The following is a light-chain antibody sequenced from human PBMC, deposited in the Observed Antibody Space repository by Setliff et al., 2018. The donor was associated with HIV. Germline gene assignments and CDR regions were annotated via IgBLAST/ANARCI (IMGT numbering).Light chain of an antibody. CDR3: QSYDSSLSGYV. CDR1: SSNIGAGYD. V-gene: IGLV1-40*01. CDR2: ANT. Sequence: QSVLTQPPSVSGAPGQRVIISCTGSSSNIGAGYDVHWYQQLPGTAPKLLIYANTNRPSGVPDRFSGSKSDTSASLAITRLQAEDETDYYCQSYDSSLSGYVFGTGTKVTVL. J-gene: IGLJ1*01.